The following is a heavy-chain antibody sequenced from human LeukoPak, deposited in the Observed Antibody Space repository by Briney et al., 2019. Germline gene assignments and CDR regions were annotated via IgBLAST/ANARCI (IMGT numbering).Heavy chain of an antibody. V-gene: IGHV3-23*01. J-gene: IGHJ4*02. CDR1: GFTFSGNG. CDR3: AKMQGYFDY. Sequence: PVGSLRLSCAASGFTFSGNGMSSVRQAPGKGPEWVSGVTGDGATTYYADPLKGRFTISRDNSKNTVYLQMNSLRAEDTAFYYCAKMQGYFDYWSQGTLVTVSA. CDR2: VTGDGATT.